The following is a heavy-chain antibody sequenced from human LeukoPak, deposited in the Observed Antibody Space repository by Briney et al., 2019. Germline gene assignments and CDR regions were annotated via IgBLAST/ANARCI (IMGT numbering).Heavy chain of an antibody. CDR3: ARHEVKGSGSYYSNFGY. D-gene: IGHD3-10*01. Sequence: ENLSPTRTVPGGSMRSSRYDWGPIRQTPGNGLEWIGSIYSSWRTHYNPSLKSRVTISVDTSKNQCSLKLNSVTATDTAVYYCARHEVKGSGSYYSNFGYWGQGTLVTVSS. V-gene: IGHV4-39*01. J-gene: IGHJ4*02. CDR1: GGSMRSSRYD. CDR2: IYSSWRT.